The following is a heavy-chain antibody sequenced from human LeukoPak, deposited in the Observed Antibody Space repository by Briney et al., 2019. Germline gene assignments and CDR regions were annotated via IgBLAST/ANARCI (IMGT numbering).Heavy chain of an antibody. V-gene: IGHV3-74*01. CDR3: VRDLILTWTPGDDFDH. CDR2: INEGGSVI. D-gene: IGHD3-16*01. J-gene: IGHJ4*02. CDR1: GFTFTSAW. Sequence: GGSLRLSCATSGFTFTSAWMSWVRQAPGKGLEWVSRINEGGSVISYADSVKGRFTISRENAKNTVYLQMDSLRAEDTAVYYCVRDLILTWTPGDDFDHWGQGTLVTVSS.